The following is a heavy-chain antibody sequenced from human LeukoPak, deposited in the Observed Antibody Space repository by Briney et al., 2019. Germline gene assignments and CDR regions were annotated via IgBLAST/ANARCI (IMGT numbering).Heavy chain of an antibody. CDR1: GFTFGSYG. CDR3: AKAMDFWSGPNPFYYYYGMDV. D-gene: IGHD3-3*01. Sequence: GGSLRLSCAASGFTFGSYGMHWVRQAPGKGLEWVAVISYDGSNKYYADSVKGRFTISRDNSKNTLYLQMNSLRAENTAVYYCAKAMDFWSGPNPFYYYYGMDVWGQGTTVTVSS. V-gene: IGHV3-30*18. CDR2: ISYDGSNK. J-gene: IGHJ6*02.